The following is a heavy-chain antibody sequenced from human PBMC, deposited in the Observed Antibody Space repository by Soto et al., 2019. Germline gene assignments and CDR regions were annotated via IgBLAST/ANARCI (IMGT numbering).Heavy chain of an antibody. Sequence: SETLSLTCAVYGGSFSGYYWSWIRQPPWKGLEWIGEINHSGSTNYNPSLKSRVTISVDTSKNQFSLKLSSVTAADTAVYYCAGGVVVAATPYYWGQGTLVTVSS. CDR3: AGGVVVAATPYY. CDR1: GGSFSGYY. CDR2: INHSGST. D-gene: IGHD2-15*01. J-gene: IGHJ4*02. V-gene: IGHV4-34*01.